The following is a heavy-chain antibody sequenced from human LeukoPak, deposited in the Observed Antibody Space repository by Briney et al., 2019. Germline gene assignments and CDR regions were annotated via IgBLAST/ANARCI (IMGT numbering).Heavy chain of an antibody. Sequence: ASVKVSCKASGYTFTGYYMHWVRQAPGQGLEWMGWINPNSGGTNYAQKFQGRVTMTRDTSISTAYMELSRLRSDDTAVYYCAREETGRFAVDYWGQGTLVTVSS. CDR2: INPNSGGT. D-gene: IGHD3-10*01. V-gene: IGHV1-2*02. J-gene: IGHJ4*02. CDR3: AREETGRFAVDY. CDR1: GYTFTGYY.